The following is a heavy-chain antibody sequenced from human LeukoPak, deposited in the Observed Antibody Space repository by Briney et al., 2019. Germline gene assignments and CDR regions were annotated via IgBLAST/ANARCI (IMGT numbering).Heavy chain of an antibody. V-gene: IGHV3-33*01. J-gene: IGHJ4*02. CDR1: GFSFSSYG. CDR3: ARDEYFEAKFFDY. D-gene: IGHD3-9*01. CDR2: IWFDGNNK. Sequence: PGGSLRLSCAASGFSFSSYGMHWVRQAPGKGLEWVAVIWFDGNNKYYADSVKGRFTISRDSSKNTLYLQMNSLRAEDTAVYYCARDEYFEAKFFDYWGQGTLVTVSS.